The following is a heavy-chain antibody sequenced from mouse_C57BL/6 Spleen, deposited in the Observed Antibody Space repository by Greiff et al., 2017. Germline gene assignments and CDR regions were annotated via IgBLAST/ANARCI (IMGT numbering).Heavy chain of an antibody. V-gene: IGHV5-4*01. Sequence: EVKLVESGGGLVKPGGSLKLSCAASGFTFSSYAMSWVRQTPEKRLEWVATISDGGSYTYYPDNVKGRFTISRDNAKNNLYLQMSHLKSEDTAMYYCARDISIITTVVATGDWFAYWGQGTLVTVSA. CDR1: GFTFSSYA. J-gene: IGHJ3*01. CDR2: ISDGGSYT. D-gene: IGHD1-1*01. CDR3: ARDISIITTVVATGDWFAY.